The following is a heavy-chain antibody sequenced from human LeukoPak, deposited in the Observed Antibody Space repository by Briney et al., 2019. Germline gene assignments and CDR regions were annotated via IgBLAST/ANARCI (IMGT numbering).Heavy chain of an antibody. Sequence: GGSLRLSCAASGFTFSSYAMSWVRQAPGKGLEWVSAISGSGGSTYYADSVKGRFTISRDNSKNTLYLQMNSLRAEDTAVYYCANPYYYDSSGYYYYIDYWGQGILVTVSS. D-gene: IGHD3-22*01. CDR3: ANPYYYDSSGYYYYIDY. J-gene: IGHJ4*02. CDR1: GFTFSSYA. CDR2: ISGSGGST. V-gene: IGHV3-23*01.